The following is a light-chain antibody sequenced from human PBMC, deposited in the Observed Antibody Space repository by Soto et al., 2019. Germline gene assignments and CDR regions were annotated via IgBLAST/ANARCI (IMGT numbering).Light chain of an antibody. CDR2: GAS. J-gene: IGKJ2*01. V-gene: IGKV3-15*01. CDR3: QQGHNWPLP. CDR1: QSINSE. Sequence: EIVMTQSPATLSLSPGERAALSCRASQSINSELAWYQQKPGQPPRLLIYGASTRATGVPARFTGSESRSEFTLTISGLQSEDFAVYYCQQGHNWPLPFGQGTRLDI.